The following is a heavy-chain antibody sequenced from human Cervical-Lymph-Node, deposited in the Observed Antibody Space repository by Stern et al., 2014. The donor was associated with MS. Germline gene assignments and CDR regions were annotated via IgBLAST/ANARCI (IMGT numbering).Heavy chain of an antibody. CDR3: ARPPPRRKWDDPNYGMDV. Sequence: VQLVQSGAEVKKPGESLKISCKGSGYTFTNNWIAWVRQMPGKGLEWMGIIYPDDSDIRYSPSLQGQVTISADKSIRPAYLQWSSLKAADSAVYYGARPPPRRKWDDPNYGMDVWGQGTTVTVSS. CDR1: GYTFTNNW. J-gene: IGHJ6*02. CDR2: IYPDDSDI. V-gene: IGHV5-51*03. D-gene: IGHD1-1*01.